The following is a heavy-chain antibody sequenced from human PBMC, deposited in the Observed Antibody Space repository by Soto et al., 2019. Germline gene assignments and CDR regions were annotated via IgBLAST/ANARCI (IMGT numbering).Heavy chain of an antibody. CDR2: IYWNDDK. CDR3: AREGAIVPRFFCP. D-gene: IGHD1-26*01. CDR1: GFSLSTNGVG. J-gene: IGHJ5*02. Sequence: QITLKESGPPLVKPTETLTLMCTFSGFSLSTNGVGVGWIRQPPGKALEWLALIYWNDDKRYSPSLKSRLTISKDTSKNQVFLIMTNFDPVDTATYYCAREGAIVPRFFCPWGQGTLFTVSS. V-gene: IGHV2-5*01.